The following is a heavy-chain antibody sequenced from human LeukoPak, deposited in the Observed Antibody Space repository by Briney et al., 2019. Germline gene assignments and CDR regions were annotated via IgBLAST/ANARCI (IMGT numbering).Heavy chain of an antibody. J-gene: IGHJ1*01. CDR2: IYYSGRT. Sequence: SETLSLTCSVSGDSISRSDSYWDWIRRPPGKGLEWIGTIYYSGRTYYSPSLNSRVTMSVDTSSNQFSLNLRSVTAADTAVYYCARRRYYDGSGYLEWGQGTLLSASS. CDR1: GDSISRSDSY. CDR3: ARRRYYDGSGYLE. V-gene: IGHV4-39*01. D-gene: IGHD3-22*01.